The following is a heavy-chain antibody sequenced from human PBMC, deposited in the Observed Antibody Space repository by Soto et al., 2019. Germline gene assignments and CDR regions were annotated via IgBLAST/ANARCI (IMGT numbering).Heavy chain of an antibody. CDR3: ARVPRYDSSGYNHNNGMDV. D-gene: IGHD3-22*01. V-gene: IGHV4-34*01. CDR2: INHSGST. CDR1: GGSFSCYY. Sequence: PSETLSLTCAVYGGSFSCYYWSWIRQPPGKGLEWIGEINHSGSTNYNPSLKSRVTISVDTSKNQFSLKLSSVTAADTAVYYCARVPRYDSSGYNHNNGMDVWGQGTTVTVSS. J-gene: IGHJ6*02.